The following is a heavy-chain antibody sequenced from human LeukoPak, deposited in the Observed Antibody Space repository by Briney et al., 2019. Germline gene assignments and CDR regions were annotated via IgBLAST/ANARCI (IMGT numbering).Heavy chain of an antibody. Sequence: PSETLSLTCTVSGGSISSSSYYWGWIRQPPGKGLEWIGSIYYSGSTYYNPSLKSRVTISVDTSKNQFSLKLSPVTAADTAVYYCARHEDYGDYVSEFDYWGQGTLVTVSS. CDR3: ARHEDYGDYVSEFDY. CDR2: IYYSGST. J-gene: IGHJ4*02. CDR1: GGSISSSSYY. D-gene: IGHD4-17*01. V-gene: IGHV4-39*01.